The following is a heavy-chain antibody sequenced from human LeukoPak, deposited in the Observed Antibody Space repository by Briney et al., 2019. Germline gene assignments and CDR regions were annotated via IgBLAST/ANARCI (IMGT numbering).Heavy chain of an antibody. J-gene: IGHJ4*02. Sequence: ASLKVSCKASGYTFTRYYVHWVRQAPGQGLEWMGIINPSGGGTTYAQKFQGRVTVTRDTSTSTVYMELSSLRSEDTAVYYCARSTVQLWIDYWGQGTLVTVSS. CDR1: GYTFTRYY. CDR3: ARSTVQLWIDY. V-gene: IGHV1-46*01. CDR2: INPSGGGT. D-gene: IGHD1-1*01.